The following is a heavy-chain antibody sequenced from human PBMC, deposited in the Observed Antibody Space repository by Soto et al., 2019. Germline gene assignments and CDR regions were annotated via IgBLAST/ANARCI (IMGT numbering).Heavy chain of an antibody. V-gene: IGHV1-69*06. D-gene: IGHD3-22*01. CDR1: GGTFSSYA. CDR2: IIPIFGTA. Sequence: SVKVSCKASGGTFSSYAISWVRQAPGQGLEWMGGIIPIFGTANYAQKFQGRVTITADKSTSTAYMELSSLRSEDTAVYYCARYYDSSGYYLDPWGQGTLVTVSS. CDR3: ARYYDSSGYYLDP. J-gene: IGHJ5*02.